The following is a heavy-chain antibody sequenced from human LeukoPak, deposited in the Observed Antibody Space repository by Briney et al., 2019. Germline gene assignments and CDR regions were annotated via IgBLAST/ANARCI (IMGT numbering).Heavy chain of an antibody. Sequence: GGSLSLSCAAPGLTFSHFWMSWVGKAPGKGLEWVANIKPDDSEKYYANSVKGRFTILRDNAKNLLYLQMNSLRAEDTAVYYCATHEVTVITRSTFDYWGQGTLVTVSS. CDR2: IKPDDSEK. J-gene: IGHJ4*02. CDR3: ATHEVTVITRSTFDY. CDR1: GLTFSHFW. V-gene: IGHV3-7*01. D-gene: IGHD4-23*01.